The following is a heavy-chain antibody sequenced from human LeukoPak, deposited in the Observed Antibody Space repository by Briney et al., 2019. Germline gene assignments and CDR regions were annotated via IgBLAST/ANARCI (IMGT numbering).Heavy chain of an antibody. CDR1: GYTFTSYG. J-gene: IGHJ6*03. D-gene: IGHD2-2*01. CDR3: ARGNLYCSSTSCYSSYYYYMDV. CDR2: ISAYNGNT. V-gene: IGHV1-18*01. Sequence: GASVKVSCKASGYTFTSYGISWVRQAPGQGLEWMGWISAYNGNTNYAQKLQGRVTITTDESTSTAYMELSSLRSEDTAVYYCARGNLYCSSTSCYSSYYYYMDVWGKGTTVTVSS.